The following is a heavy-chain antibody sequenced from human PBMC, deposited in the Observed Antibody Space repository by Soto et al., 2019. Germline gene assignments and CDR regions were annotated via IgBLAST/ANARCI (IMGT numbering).Heavy chain of an antibody. CDR1: AFSLSTGGVG. D-gene: IGHD2-21*02. Sequence: SGPTLVNPTQTLTLTCTFSAFSLSTGGVGVGWIRQPPGKALEWLALIYWDDDKRYSPSLRSRLTITKDTSKNQVVLTMTNTDPVDTATYYCIQSRCGGDCLQSYASYYYYGMDVWGQGTTVTVSS. V-gene: IGHV2-5*02. CDR2: IYWDDDK. CDR3: IQSRCGGDCLQSYASYYYYGMDV. J-gene: IGHJ6*02.